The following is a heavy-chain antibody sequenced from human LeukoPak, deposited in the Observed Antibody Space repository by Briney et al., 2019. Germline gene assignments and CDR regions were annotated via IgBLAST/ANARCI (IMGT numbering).Heavy chain of an antibody. V-gene: IGHV1-2*02. J-gene: IGHJ5*02. CDR3: ARDEDIQLGCWFDP. D-gene: IGHD5-18*01. CDR1: GYTFTGYY. CDR2: INPNSGGT. Sequence: ASVKVSCKASGYTFTGYYTHWVRQAPGQGLEWMGWINPNSGGTNYAQKFQGRVTMTRDTSISTVYMELSRLRSDDTAVYYCARDEDIQLGCWFDPWGQGTLVTVSS.